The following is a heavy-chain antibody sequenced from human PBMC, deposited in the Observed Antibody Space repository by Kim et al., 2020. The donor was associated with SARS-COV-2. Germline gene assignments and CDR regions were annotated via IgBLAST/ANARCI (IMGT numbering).Heavy chain of an antibody. CDR2: INPTTGDA. V-gene: IGHV1-2*06. CDR3: ASITVGGFIPKWHAMDV. Sequence: ASVKVSCKASGYTFIDYYLHWVRQAPRQGLEWVGRINPTTGDANYAQKFQGRVTMTRDTSISTAYMELSGLRSDDTAVYYCASITVGGFIPKWHAMDVWGQGTTVTVSS. D-gene: IGHD3-16*02. CDR1: GYTFIDYY. J-gene: IGHJ6*02.